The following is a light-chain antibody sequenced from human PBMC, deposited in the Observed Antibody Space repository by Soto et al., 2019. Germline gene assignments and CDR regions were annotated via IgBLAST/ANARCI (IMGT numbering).Light chain of an antibody. CDR3: SSYRGGSTYV. J-gene: IGLJ1*01. V-gene: IGLV2-14*01. Sequence: SVLTQPASVSGSPGQSITISCTGGSSDIGGYNYVSWFQQHPGKAPKLMIYEVRDRPSGVSSRFSGSKSGNTASLTISGLQAEDEADYYCSSYRGGSTYVFXTGTKVTVL. CDR2: EVR. CDR1: SSDIGGYNY.